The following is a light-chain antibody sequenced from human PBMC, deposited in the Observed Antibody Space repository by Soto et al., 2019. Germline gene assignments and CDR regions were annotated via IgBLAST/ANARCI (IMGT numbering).Light chain of an antibody. V-gene: IGLV1-36*01. J-gene: IGLJ1*01. Sequence: QSVLTQPPSVSEAPRQRVTISCSGSSSNIGNNAVNWYQQLPGKAPKVLIYYDDLLPSGVSDRFSGSKSGTSASLAISSLQSEDEADYYWAAWDDSLNGYVFGTGTKLTVL. CDR1: SSNIGNNA. CDR2: YDD. CDR3: AAWDDSLNGYV.